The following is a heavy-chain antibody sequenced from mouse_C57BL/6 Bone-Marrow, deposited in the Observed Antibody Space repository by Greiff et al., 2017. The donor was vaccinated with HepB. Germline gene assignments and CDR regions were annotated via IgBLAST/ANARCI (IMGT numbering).Heavy chain of an antibody. CDR2: INPSTGGT. D-gene: IGHD1-1*01. V-gene: IGHV1-42*01. Sequence: VQLQQSGPELVKPGASVKISCKASGYSFTGYYMNWVKQSPEKSLEWIGEINPSTGGTTYNQKFKAKATLTVDKSSSTAYMQLKSLTSEDSAVYYCARRGITTVRGGYAMDYWGQGTSVTVSS. CDR3: ARRGITTVRGGYAMDY. CDR1: GYSFTGYY. J-gene: IGHJ4*01.